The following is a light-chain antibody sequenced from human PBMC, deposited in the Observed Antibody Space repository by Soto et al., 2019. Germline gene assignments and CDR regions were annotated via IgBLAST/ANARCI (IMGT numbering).Light chain of an antibody. V-gene: IGLV2-14*03. CDR2: DVS. Sequence: QSVLTQPASVSGSPGQSITISCTGTSSDVGGYNYVSWYQHHPGKAPKLMIYDVSIRPSGVSNRFSGSKSGNTASLTISGLQAEDEADYYCSSYTSSSVVFGGGTQLTVL. CDR3: SSYTSSSVV. CDR1: SSDVGGYNY. J-gene: IGLJ2*01.